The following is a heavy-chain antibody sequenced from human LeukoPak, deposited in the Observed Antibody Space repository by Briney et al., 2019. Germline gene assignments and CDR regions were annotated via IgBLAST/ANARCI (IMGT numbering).Heavy chain of an antibody. CDR2: MNPNSGNT. CDR1: GYTFTGYY. CDR3: ATNLLGYCSSTSCELDY. D-gene: IGHD2-2*01. V-gene: IGHV1-8*02. Sequence: ASVKVSCKASGYTFTGYYMHWVRQATGQGLEWMGWMNPNSGNTGYAQKFQGRVTMTRNTSISTAYMELSSLRSEDTAVYYCATNLLGYCSSTSCELDYWGQGTLVTVSS. J-gene: IGHJ4*02.